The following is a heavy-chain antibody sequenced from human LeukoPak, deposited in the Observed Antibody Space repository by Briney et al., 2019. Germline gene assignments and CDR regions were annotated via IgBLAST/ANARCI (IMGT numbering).Heavy chain of an antibody. V-gene: IGHV3-53*01. J-gene: IGHJ3*02. CDR3: ARERLNYDILTGYSHGAFDI. D-gene: IGHD3-9*01. Sequence: PGGSLRLSCAASGFTVSSNYMSWVRQAPGKGLEWVSVIYSGVSTYYADSVKGRFTISRDNSKNTLYLQMNSLRAEDTAVYYCARERLNYDILTGYSHGAFDIWGQGTMVTVSS. CDR2: IYSGVST. CDR1: GFTVSSNY.